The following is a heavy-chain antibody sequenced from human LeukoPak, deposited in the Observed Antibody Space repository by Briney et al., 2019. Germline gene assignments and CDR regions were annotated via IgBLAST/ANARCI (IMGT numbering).Heavy chain of an antibody. V-gene: IGHV3-23*01. CDR3: AEDRYYFDFLDY. J-gene: IGHJ4*02. D-gene: IGHD3-10*01. CDR2: ISGSGGGT. Sequence: GGSLRLSCAASGFTFSSYAMSWVRQAPGKGLEWVSAISGSGGGTYYADSVKGRFTISRDNSKNTLYLQMNSLRAEDTAVYYCAEDRYYFDFLDYWGQGTLVTVSS. CDR1: GFTFSSYA.